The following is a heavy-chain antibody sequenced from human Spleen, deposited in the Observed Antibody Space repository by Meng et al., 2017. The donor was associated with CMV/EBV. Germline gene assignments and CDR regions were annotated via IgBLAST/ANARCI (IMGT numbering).Heavy chain of an antibody. V-gene: IGHV4-39*01. CDR2: FFHSGDT. Sequence: SETLSLTCTVSGVSVSNSSFFWGWIRQPPGKGLEWIGSFFHSGDTYSNPSLRSRVAISIDVSYNHFSLHMSSVTAADTAFYYCARQKAPNWADMTENFDSWGQGTLVTVSS. D-gene: IGHD7-27*01. CDR1: GVSVSNSSFF. J-gene: IGHJ4*02. CDR3: ARQKAPNWADMTENFDS.